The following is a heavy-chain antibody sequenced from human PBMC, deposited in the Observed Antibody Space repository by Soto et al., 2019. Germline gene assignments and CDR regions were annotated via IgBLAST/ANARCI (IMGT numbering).Heavy chain of an antibody. D-gene: IGHD2-15*01. CDR3: ARDRGYCSGGSCHSPRYYYMDV. CDR1: GYTFTGYY. V-gene: IGHV1-2*04. Sequence: QVQLVQSGAEVKKPGASVKVSCKASGYTFTGYYMHWVRQAPGQGLEWMGWINPNSGGTNYAQKFQGWVTMTRDTSISTAYMELSRLRSDDTAVYYCARDRGYCSGGSCHSPRYYYMDVWGKGTTVTVSS. CDR2: INPNSGGT. J-gene: IGHJ6*03.